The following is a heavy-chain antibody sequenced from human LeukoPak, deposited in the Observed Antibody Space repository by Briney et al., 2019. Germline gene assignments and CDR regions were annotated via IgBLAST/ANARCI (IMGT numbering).Heavy chain of an antibody. Sequence: PGGSLRLSCAASGFTFSGSAMHWVRQASGKGLEWVGRIRSKANSYATAYAASVKGRFTISRDDSKNTAYLQMNSLKTEDTAVYYCANFGGDSSGYYYPLDYWGQGTLVTVSS. V-gene: IGHV3-73*01. J-gene: IGHJ4*02. CDR1: GFTFSGSA. D-gene: IGHD3-22*01. CDR3: ANFGGDSSGYYYPLDY. CDR2: IRSKANSYAT.